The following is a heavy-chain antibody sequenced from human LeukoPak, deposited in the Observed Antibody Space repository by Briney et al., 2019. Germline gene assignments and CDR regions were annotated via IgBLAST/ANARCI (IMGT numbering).Heavy chain of an antibody. J-gene: IGHJ3*02. CDR2: IKSKTDGGTT. D-gene: IGHD2-15*01. Sequence: GGSLRLSCAASGFTFSNAWMSWVRQAPGKGLEWVGRIKSKTDGGTTDYAAPVKGRFTISRDDSKNTLYLQMNSLKTEDTAVYYCTTDAPEDIVVVVAAKDAFDIWGQGTMVTVSS. CDR3: TTDAPEDIVVVVAAKDAFDI. V-gene: IGHV3-15*01. CDR1: GFTFSNAW.